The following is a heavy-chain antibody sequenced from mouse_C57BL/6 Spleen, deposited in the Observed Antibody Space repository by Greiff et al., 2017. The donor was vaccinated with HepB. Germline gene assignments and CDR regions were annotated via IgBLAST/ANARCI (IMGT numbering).Heavy chain of an antibody. V-gene: IGHV7-3*01. CDR1: GFTFTDYY. Sequence: EVQVVESGGGLVQPGGSLSLSCAASGFTFTDYYMSWVRQPPGKALEWLGFIRNKANGYTTEYSASVKGRFTISRDNSQSILYLQMNALRAEDSATYYCARRVGSSPYYYAMDYWGQGTSVTVSS. J-gene: IGHJ4*01. D-gene: IGHD1-1*01. CDR2: IRNKANGYTT. CDR3: ARRVGSSPYYYAMDY.